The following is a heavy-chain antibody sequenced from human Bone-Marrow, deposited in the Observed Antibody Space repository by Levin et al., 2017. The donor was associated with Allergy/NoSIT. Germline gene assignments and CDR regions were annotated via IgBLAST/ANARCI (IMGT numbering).Heavy chain of an antibody. Sequence: SQTLSLTCTVSGVSISTQYWNWIRQAPGKGLEWIGYLYYSGSTNYNPSLKSRVTISVDMSKNQFSLKLTSVTPADTAVYYCARNGYGDSGYYYYLDVWGRGTAVTVSS. D-gene: IGHD4-17*01. CDR3: ARNGYGDSGYYYYLDV. V-gene: IGHV4-59*11. J-gene: IGHJ6*03. CDR2: LYYSGST. CDR1: GVSISTQY.